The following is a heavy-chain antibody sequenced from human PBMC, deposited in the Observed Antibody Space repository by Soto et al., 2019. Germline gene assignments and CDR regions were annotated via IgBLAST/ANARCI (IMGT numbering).Heavy chain of an antibody. D-gene: IGHD3-3*01. CDR2: ISDYGRV. CDR3: ARGGVEPFDY. J-gene: IGHJ4*02. Sequence: EVQLVESGGSLVQSGGCLRLSCAASGFTFRNYCMHWVRQAPGKGLVWVSRISDYGRVNYADSVEGRITISRDDAKSELYLQMSSLRLEDTAVNYCARGGVEPFDYWGQGALVTVSS. V-gene: IGHV3-74*01. CDR1: GFTFRNYC.